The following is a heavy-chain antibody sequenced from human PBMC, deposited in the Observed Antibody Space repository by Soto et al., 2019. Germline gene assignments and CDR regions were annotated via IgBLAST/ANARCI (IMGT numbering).Heavy chain of an antibody. CDR1: GGSISPFY. V-gene: IGHV4-59*12. CDR3: ARGVATIRD. Sequence: SETLSLTCTVSGGSISPFYWSWVRQPPGKGLEWIGYLYYSGNTNYNPSLKSRVTISVDASKNQVSLKLTSVTAADAAVYFCARGVATIRDWGQGTLVTVSS. J-gene: IGHJ4*02. CDR2: LYYSGNT. D-gene: IGHD5-12*01.